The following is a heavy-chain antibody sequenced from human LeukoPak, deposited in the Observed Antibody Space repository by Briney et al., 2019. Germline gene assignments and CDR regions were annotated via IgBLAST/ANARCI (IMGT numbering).Heavy chain of an antibody. CDR3: AKDGDIVATRYYFDY. CDR2: ISWNSGSI. CDR1: GFTFDDYA. Sequence: GGSLRLSCAASGFTFDDYAMHWVRQAPGKGLEWVSGISWNSGSISYADSVKGRFTISRDNAKNSLYLQMNSLRAEDMALYYCAKDGDIVATRYYFDYWGQRTLVTVSS. V-gene: IGHV3-9*03. D-gene: IGHD5-12*01. J-gene: IGHJ4*02.